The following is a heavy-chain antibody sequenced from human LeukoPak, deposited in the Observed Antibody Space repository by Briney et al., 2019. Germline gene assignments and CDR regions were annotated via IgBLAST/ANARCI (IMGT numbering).Heavy chain of an antibody. CDR2: ISGSGGST. V-gene: IGHV3-23*01. J-gene: IGHJ4*02. D-gene: IGHD3-22*01. CDR3: VKGGGRYDSSGYYHNFDY. Sequence: GGSLTLSCAGYGFTFSNYAMSWVRQAPGKGLEWVSAISGSGGSTYYADSVKGRFSISRDNSKNTLYLQMNSLRAEDTAVYYCVKGGGRYDSSGYYHNFDYWGQGTLVTASS. CDR1: GFTFSNYA.